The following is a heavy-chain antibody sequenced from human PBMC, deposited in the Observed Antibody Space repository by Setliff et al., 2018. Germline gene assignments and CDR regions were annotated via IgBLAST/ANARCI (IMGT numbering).Heavy chain of an antibody. CDR1: GVTIGGNNYYY. V-gene: IGHV4-39*07. Sequence: SETLSLTCSLSGVTIGGNNYYYWAWIRQPPGKGLEWIGTISYSGGVFYNPSLKSRVTISLDPSANQFSLNLSSVTAADTAFYYCAKERYFDWFFEDWGQGTLVTSPQ. CDR3: AKERYFDWFFED. CDR2: ISYSGGV. D-gene: IGHD3-9*01. J-gene: IGHJ4*02.